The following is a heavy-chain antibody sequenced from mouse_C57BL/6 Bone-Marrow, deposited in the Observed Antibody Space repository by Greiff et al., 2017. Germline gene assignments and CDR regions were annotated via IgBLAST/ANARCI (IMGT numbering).Heavy chain of an antibody. V-gene: IGHV5-6*02. CDR2: ISSGGSYT. Sequence: EVKLMESGGDLVKPGGSLKLSCAASGFTFSSYGMSWVRQTPDKRLEWVATISSGGSYTYYPDSVKGRFTISRDNAKNTRYLKMGSLKAEDTAIYNYARRGDFDYWGQGTTLTVSS. CDR1: GFTFSSYG. CDR3: ARRGDFDY. J-gene: IGHJ2*01.